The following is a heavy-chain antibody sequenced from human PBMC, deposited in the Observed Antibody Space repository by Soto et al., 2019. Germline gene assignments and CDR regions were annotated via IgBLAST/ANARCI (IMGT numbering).Heavy chain of an antibody. CDR3: ASRTSGWYLDY. J-gene: IGHJ4*02. CDR2: ISGSGGST. Sequence: GGSLRLSCTASGFTFSSYAMNWVRQAPGKGLEWVSVISGSGGSTYYADSVKGRFTISRDNSKNKLYLQMNSLRAEDTAVYYCASRTSGWYLDYWGQGTLVTVSS. V-gene: IGHV3-23*01. CDR1: GFTFSSYA. D-gene: IGHD6-19*01.